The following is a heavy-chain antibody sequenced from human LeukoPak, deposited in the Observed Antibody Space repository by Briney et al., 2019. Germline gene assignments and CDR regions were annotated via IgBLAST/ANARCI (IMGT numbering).Heavy chain of an antibody. Sequence: PLASVKVSCKASGYTFANFGITWVRQAPGQGLEWMGWTSVYNGNTNYAQNLQGRVTLTTDTSTSTAYMELRSLRSDDTALYYCARTCSSSSCYMVHWGQGTLVTVSS. CDR3: ARTCSSSSCYMVH. CDR2: TSVYNGNT. J-gene: IGHJ4*02. V-gene: IGHV1-18*01. D-gene: IGHD2-2*02. CDR1: GYTFANFG.